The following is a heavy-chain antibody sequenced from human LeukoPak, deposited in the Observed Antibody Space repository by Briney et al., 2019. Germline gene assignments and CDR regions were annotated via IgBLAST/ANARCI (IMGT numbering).Heavy chain of an antibody. CDR2: IYYSGST. CDR3: ARTVMYYYDSSAGNWFDP. D-gene: IGHD3-22*01. V-gene: IGHV4-39*01. Sequence: SETLSLTCTVSGGSISSSSYYWGWIRQPPGKGLEWIGCIYYSGSTYYNPSLKSRVTISVDTSKNQFSLKLSSVTAADTAVYYCARTVMYYYDSSAGNWFDPWGQGTLVTVSS. J-gene: IGHJ5*02. CDR1: GGSISSSSYY.